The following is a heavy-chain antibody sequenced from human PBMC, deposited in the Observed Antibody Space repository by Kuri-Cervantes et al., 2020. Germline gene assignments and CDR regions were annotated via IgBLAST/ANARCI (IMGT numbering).Heavy chain of an antibody. CDR3: ARDFTSRIGYSSSWYRTYYYYGMDV. Sequence: ASVKVSCKASGYTFTSYDINWVRQATGQGLEWMGIINPSGGSTNYAQKFQGRVTMTRDTSTSTVYMELSSLRSEDTAVYYCARDFTSRIGYSSSWYRTYYYYGMDVWGQGTTVTVSS. CDR1: GYTFTSYD. J-gene: IGHJ6*02. D-gene: IGHD6-13*01. CDR2: INPSGGST. V-gene: IGHV1-46*01.